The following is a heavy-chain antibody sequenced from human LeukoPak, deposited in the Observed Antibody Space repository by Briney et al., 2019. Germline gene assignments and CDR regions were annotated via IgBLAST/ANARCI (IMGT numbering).Heavy chain of an antibody. CDR1: GFTFRSHA. J-gene: IGHJ4*02. CDR3: AKEDYGDYNFDY. V-gene: IGHV3-30-3*01. Sequence: PGRSLRLSCAASGFTFRSHAMHWVRQAPGKGLEWVAVISYDGSNKYYADSVKGRFTISRDNSKNTLYLQMNSLRAEDTAVYYCAKEDYGDYNFDYWGQGTLVTVSS. CDR2: ISYDGSNK. D-gene: IGHD4-17*01.